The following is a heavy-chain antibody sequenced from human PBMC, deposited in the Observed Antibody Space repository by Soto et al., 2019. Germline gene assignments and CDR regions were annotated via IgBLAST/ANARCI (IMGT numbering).Heavy chain of an antibody. Sequence: EASVKVSCKASGYTFTSYGISWVRQAPGQGLEWMGWISAYNGNTNYAQKLRGRVTMTTDTSTSTAYMELRSLRSDDTAVYYCARGSGIAAAGNFDPWGQGTLVTVSS. J-gene: IGHJ5*02. V-gene: IGHV1-18*01. CDR2: ISAYNGNT. CDR1: GYTFTSYG. CDR3: ARGSGIAAAGNFDP. D-gene: IGHD6-13*01.